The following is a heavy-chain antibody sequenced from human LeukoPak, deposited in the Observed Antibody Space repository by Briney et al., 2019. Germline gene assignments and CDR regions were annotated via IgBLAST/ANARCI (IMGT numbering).Heavy chain of an antibody. CDR1: GYSISNAYY. CDR3: ARGGSNYAFDI. Sequence: SETLSLTCSVSGYSISNAYYWSCIRQPAGKGLEWIGHIYTSGSTNYNPSLKSRVTISGDTPKNQFSLKLSSVTAADTAVYYCARGGSNYAFDIWGQGTMVTVSS. J-gene: IGHJ3*02. D-gene: IGHD6-13*01. CDR2: IYTSGST. V-gene: IGHV4-61*09.